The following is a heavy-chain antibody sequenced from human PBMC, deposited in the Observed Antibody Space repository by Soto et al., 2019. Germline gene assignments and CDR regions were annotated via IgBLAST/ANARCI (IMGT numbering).Heavy chain of an antibody. CDR1: GFTFSSYG. Sequence: QVQLVESGGGVVQPGRSLRLSCAASGFTFSSYGMHWVRQAPGKGLEWVAVISYDGSNKYYADSVKGRFTISRDNSKNTLYLQKNSLRAENAAVYYCAKEGNGWEDYYYYYGMDVWGQGTTVTVSS. D-gene: IGHD1-26*01. CDR2: ISYDGSNK. CDR3: AKEGNGWEDYYYYYGMDV. J-gene: IGHJ6*02. V-gene: IGHV3-30*18.